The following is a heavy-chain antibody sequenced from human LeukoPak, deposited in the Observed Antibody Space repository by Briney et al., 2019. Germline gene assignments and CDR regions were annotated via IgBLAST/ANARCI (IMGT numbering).Heavy chain of an antibody. J-gene: IGHJ6*03. Sequence: GASVKVSCKASGYTFTSYGISWVRQAPGQGLEWMGWISAYNGNTNYAQKLQGRVTMTTDTSTSTAYMELRSLRSDDTAVYYCARGGHYDSSDYYSYYYYYYMDVWGKGTTVTISS. D-gene: IGHD3-22*01. CDR3: ARGGHYDSSDYYSYYYYYYMDV. CDR1: GYTFTSYG. V-gene: IGHV1-18*01. CDR2: ISAYNGNT.